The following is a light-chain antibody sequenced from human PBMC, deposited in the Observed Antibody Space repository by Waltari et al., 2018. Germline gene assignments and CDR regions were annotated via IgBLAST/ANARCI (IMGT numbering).Light chain of an antibody. CDR3: QHYLRLPVT. V-gene: IGKV3-20*01. J-gene: IGKJ1*01. Sequence: SCKASESVRSALAWYQQRPGQAPRLVSYGASTRATGIPDRFSGSGAGTDFSLTSSRLEPDDFAVYYCQHYLRLPVTFGQGTTVEI. CDR2: GAS. CDR1: ESVRSA.